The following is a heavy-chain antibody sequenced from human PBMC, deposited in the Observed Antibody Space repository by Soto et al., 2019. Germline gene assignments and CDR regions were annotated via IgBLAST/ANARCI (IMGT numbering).Heavy chain of an antibody. CDR2: TYYRANWFN. CDR1: GDSVSNNSAA. V-gene: IGHV6-1*01. CDR3: ASEGRLAASFCHNCFDS. J-gene: IGHJ5*01. Sequence: QTLSLTCAISGDSVSNNSAARNWIRQSPSRGLEWLGRTYYRANWFNNYALSVKGRITSISDTSKNRFSMQLHSVYAEDTALNSGASEGRLAASFCHNCFDSWGKGNLVTVSS. D-gene: IGHD2-15*01.